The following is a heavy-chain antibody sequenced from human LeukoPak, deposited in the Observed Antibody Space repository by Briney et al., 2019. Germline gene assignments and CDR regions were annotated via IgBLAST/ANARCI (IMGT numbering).Heavy chain of an antibody. Sequence: GGSLRLSCAAFGFTFSSYEMDWVRQAPGKGLEWVSYISSSGSTIYYADSVKGRFTISRDNAKNSLYLQMNSLRAEDTAVYYCAELGITMIGGVWGKGTTVTISS. CDR1: GFTFSSYE. J-gene: IGHJ6*04. V-gene: IGHV3-48*03. CDR2: ISSSGSTI. CDR3: AELGITMIGGV. D-gene: IGHD3-10*02.